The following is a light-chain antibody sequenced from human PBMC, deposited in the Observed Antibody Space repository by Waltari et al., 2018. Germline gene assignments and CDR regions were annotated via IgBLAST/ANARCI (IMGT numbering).Light chain of an antibody. Sequence: EIVLTQSPGTLYFSPGDRATLSCRATQSVSRPLAWYQQNPGQAPRLLIYDASTRATGIPDRFSGSGSGTDFSLTISRLEPEDFAVYYCQKYGTLPATFGQGTKVEVK. J-gene: IGKJ1*01. CDR1: QSVSRP. CDR2: DAS. V-gene: IGKV3-20*01. CDR3: QKYGTLPAT.